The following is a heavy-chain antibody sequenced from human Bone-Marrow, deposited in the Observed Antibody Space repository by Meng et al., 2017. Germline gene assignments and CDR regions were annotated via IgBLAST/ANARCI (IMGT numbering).Heavy chain of an antibody. Sequence: QVQLVECGGGVVKPGMSLRFSCAASGFTFSTYAIHWVRQAPGKGLEWVAIISYDGSNEKYADSVKGRFTISRDNSKNTLYLQMNSLRAEDTAVYYCALTAVGATFDYWGQGTLVTVSS. D-gene: IGHD1-26*01. CDR1: GFTFSTYA. CDR2: ISYDGSNE. CDR3: ALTAVGATFDY. J-gene: IGHJ4*02. V-gene: IGHV3-30*03.